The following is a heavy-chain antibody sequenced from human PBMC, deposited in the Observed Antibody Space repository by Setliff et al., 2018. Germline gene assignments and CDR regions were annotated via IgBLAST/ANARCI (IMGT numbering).Heavy chain of an antibody. V-gene: IGHV4-61*09. CDR2: IQTIGST. D-gene: IGHD6-13*01. J-gene: IGHJ6*03. CDR3: ARDSAYSSSWYSYYYYMDV. CDR1: GGSISSGSYY. Sequence: SETLSLTCTVSGGSISSGSYYWNWIRQPAEKGLEWIGHIQTIGSTNYNPSLRSRVTISVDKSKNQFSLKLSSVTAADTAVYYCARDSAYSSSWYSYYYYMDVWGKGTTVTVS.